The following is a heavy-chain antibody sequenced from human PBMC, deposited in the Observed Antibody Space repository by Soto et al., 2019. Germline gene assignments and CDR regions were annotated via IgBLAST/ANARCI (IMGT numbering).Heavy chain of an antibody. J-gene: IGHJ4*02. CDR2: INSDGSST. V-gene: IGHV3-74*01. CDR3: ARDQHGDYLFDY. Sequence: EVQLVESGGGLVQPGGSLRLSCAASGFTFSSYWMHWVRQAPGKGLVWVSRINSDGSSTSYADSVKGRFTISRDDAKNTLYLQMNSLRAEDTAVYYCARDQHGDYLFDYWGQGTLVTVSS. CDR1: GFTFSSYW. D-gene: IGHD4-17*01.